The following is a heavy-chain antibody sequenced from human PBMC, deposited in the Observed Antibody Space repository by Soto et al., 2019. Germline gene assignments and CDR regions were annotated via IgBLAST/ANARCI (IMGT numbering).Heavy chain of an antibody. D-gene: IGHD1-1*01. J-gene: IGHJ4*02. V-gene: IGHV3-23*01. CDR2: ITSDGRT. CDR1: GFTFSSYA. Sequence: GGSLRLSCAASGFTFSSYAMSWVRQAPGKGLEWVSIITSDGRTYYADSVKGRFTISRDNSKNTVYLQMNSLRAEDTAVYYCAKFGMATTKRSPPHYIDYWGQGALVTVSS. CDR3: AKFGMATTKRSPPHYIDY.